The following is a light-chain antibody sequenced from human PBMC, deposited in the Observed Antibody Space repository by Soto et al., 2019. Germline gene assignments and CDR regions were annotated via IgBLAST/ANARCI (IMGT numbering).Light chain of an antibody. V-gene: IGLV1-40*01. CDR2: GNS. CDR1: SSNIGAGYD. Sequence: QSVLTQPPSVSAAPGQTATITCTGSSSNIGAGYDVHWYQQLPGTAPKLLIYGNSNRPSGVPDRFSGSKSGTSASLAITGLQAEDEADYYCQSYDSSLSGCVFGTGTKVTVL. CDR3: QSYDSSLSGCV. J-gene: IGLJ1*01.